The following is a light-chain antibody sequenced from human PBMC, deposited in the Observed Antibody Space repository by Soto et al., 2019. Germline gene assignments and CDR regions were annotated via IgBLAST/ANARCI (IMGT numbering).Light chain of an antibody. Sequence: QLVLTQSPSASASLGASVKLTCTLSSGHSNYAIAWHQQLPEKGPRYLMKVNSDGSHSKGDGIPDRFSGSSSGAERYLTISSLRSEDEADYYCQTWDTGIVLFGGGTKLTVL. CDR3: QTWDTGIVL. CDR2: VNSDGSH. CDR1: SGHSNYA. V-gene: IGLV4-69*01. J-gene: IGLJ2*01.